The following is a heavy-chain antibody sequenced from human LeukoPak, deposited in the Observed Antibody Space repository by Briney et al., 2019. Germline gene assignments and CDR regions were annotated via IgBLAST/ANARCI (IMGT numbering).Heavy chain of an antibody. CDR2: IYYTGST. V-gene: IGHV4-59*12. CDR3: AGGSPPVAGGKSDY. J-gene: IGHJ4*02. CDR1: GVSISSYY. D-gene: IGHD1-26*01. Sequence: SETLSLTCTVSGVSISSYYWSWIRQPPGKGLEWIGYIYYTGSTNYNPSLQSRVTISVDTSKNQFSLNLNSVTAADTAVYYCAGGSPPVAGGKSDYWGQGTLVTVSS.